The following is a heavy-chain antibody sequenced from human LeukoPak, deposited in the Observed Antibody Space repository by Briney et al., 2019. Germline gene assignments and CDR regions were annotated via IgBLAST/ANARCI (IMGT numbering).Heavy chain of an antibody. CDR3: ARAGGPLFDGNYYYGMDV. Sequence: ASVKVSCKASGGTFSSYAIGWVRQAPGQGLEWMGGIIPIFGTANYAQKFQGRVTITADKSTSTAYMELSSLRSEDTAVYYCARAGGPLFDGNYYYGMDVWGKGTTVTVSS. J-gene: IGHJ6*04. V-gene: IGHV1-69*06. D-gene: IGHD2-8*02. CDR1: GGTFSSYA. CDR2: IIPIFGTA.